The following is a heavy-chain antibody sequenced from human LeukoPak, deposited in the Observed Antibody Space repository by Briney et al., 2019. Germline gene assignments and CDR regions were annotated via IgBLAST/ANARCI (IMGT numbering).Heavy chain of an antibody. D-gene: IGHD3-10*01. Sequence: SQTLSLTCTVSGGSISSGDYFWSWIRQPPGKGLEWIGYIYYSGSTYYNSSLKSRVIISVDRSKDQFSLKLSSVTAADTAVYYWARVGGGWELDYRGQGTLVTVSS. CDR3: ARVGGGWELDY. V-gene: IGHV4-30-4*01. CDR1: GGSISSGDYF. CDR2: IYYSGST. J-gene: IGHJ4*02.